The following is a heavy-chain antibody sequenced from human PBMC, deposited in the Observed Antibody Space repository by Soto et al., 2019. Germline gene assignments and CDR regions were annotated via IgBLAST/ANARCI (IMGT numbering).Heavy chain of an antibody. V-gene: IGHV3-49*04. Sequence: PGGSLRLSCAGSGFTFGGYAISWVRQAPGKGLEWISFIRSRSDGGTTDDAPSLKDRFSSSRDDSKTTPYLQMNSLKPEDTAVYYCTREARDLSIDGCYSLHWGQGTLVTVSS. D-gene: IGHD6-19*01. CDR2: IRSRSDGGTT. CDR3: TREARDLSIDGCYSLH. J-gene: IGHJ1*01. CDR1: GFTFGGYA.